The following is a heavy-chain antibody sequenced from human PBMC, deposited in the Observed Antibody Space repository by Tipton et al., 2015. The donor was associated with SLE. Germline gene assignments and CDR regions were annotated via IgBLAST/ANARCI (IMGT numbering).Heavy chain of an antibody. D-gene: IGHD4/OR15-4a*01. V-gene: IGHV4-30-2*01. CDR1: GGSISSGGYS. Sequence: TLSLTCAVSGGSISSGGYSWSWIRQPPGKGLEWIGYIYHSGSTYYNPSLKSRVTISVDRSKNQFSLKLSSVTAADTAAYYCARDLGALDYWGQGTLVTVSS. CDR3: ARDLGALDY. J-gene: IGHJ4*02. CDR2: IYHSGST.